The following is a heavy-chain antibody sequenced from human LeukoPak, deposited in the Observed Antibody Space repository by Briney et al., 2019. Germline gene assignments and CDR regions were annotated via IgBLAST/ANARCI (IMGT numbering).Heavy chain of an antibody. J-gene: IGHJ4*02. CDR3: ARGKVLRYFDWLLSEYFDY. CDR1: GYSFTSYW. D-gene: IGHD3-9*01. V-gene: IGHV5-51*01. CDR2: IYPGDSDT. Sequence: GESLKISCKGSGYSFTSYWNGWVRQLPGKGLEWMGIIYPGDSDTRYSPYFQGQVTISADKSIRTAYLQWSSLKASDTAMYYCARGKVLRYFDWLLSEYFDYWGQGTLVTVSS.